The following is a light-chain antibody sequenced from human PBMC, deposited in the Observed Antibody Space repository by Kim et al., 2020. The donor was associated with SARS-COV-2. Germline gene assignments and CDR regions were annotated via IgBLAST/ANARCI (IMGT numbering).Light chain of an antibody. J-gene: IGKJ4*01. CDR3: QQRSNWPLT. V-gene: IGKV3-11*01. CDR2: DAS. Sequence: SSPGERATLSCRASQSVSSYLAWYQQRPGQAPRLLIYDASNRATGIPPRFSGSGSGTDFTLTISSLEPEDFAIYYCQQRSNWPLTFGGGTKVDIK. CDR1: QSVSSY.